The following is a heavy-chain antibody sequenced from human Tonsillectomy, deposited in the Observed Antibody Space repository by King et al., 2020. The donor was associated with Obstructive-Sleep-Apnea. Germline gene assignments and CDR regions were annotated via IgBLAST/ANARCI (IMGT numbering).Heavy chain of an antibody. CDR2: INHSGSA. D-gene: IGHD4-17*01. Sequence: VQLQQWGAGLLKPSETLSLTCAVYGGSFSVYSLSWIRQFPGKGLEWIGEINHSGSASNNPSFKNRLTISVDTSNNQFSLKLSSVTAADTAVYYCAIGEVYYGDYDYWGQGIPGHRLL. J-gene: IGHJ4*02. CDR1: GGSFSVYS. CDR3: AIGEVYYGDYDY. V-gene: IGHV4-34*01.